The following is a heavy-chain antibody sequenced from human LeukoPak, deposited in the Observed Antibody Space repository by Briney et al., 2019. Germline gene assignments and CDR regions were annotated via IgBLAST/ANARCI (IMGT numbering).Heavy chain of an antibody. D-gene: IGHD3-10*01. CDR3: ASALAARSFYFDC. CDR1: GFSFSPYW. V-gene: IGHV3-7*01. Sequence: GGPLRLSCAASGFSFSPYWMCWVRQAPGQGLEWVANINQDGSERYLVDSVKGRFTISRDNSKNSLYLQMNSLRAEDTAVYYCASALAARSFYFDCWGQGTLVSVSS. J-gene: IGHJ4*02. CDR2: INQDGSER.